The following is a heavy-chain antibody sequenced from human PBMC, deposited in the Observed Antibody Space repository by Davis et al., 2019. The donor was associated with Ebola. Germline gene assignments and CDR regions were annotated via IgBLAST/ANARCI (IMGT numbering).Heavy chain of an antibody. CDR3: ARRPDFYDVVDGSTYSCYYALNV. CDR2: IYQSGST. D-gene: IGHD3/OR15-3a*01. V-gene: IGHV4-59*11. Sequence: SETLSLTCTVSGGSISSHYWSWIRQPPGKGLEWIGYIYQSGSTNYNPSLKSRVTISGDTSKNQISLKLTSVTAADTAVYYGARRPDFYDVVDGSTYSCYYALNVWGQGTTVIVSS. CDR1: GGSISSHY. J-gene: IGHJ6*02.